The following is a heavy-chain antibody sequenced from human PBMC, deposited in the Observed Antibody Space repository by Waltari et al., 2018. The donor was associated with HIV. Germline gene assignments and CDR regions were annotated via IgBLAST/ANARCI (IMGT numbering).Heavy chain of an antibody. J-gene: IGHJ2*01. CDR2: IYYTGRA. CDR1: GGAVSRSSYL. V-gene: IGHV4-39*01. D-gene: IGHD1-26*01. CDR3: ARHALRVGAAYWNFDL. Sequence: LQLQESGPGPATPSEPLSAPSTFSGGAVSRSSYLWGWIRRPPGEGLEGVGRIYYTGRAYYNPSLKSRVTISVDTSKNHFSLKVTSVTAADTAVYYCARHALRVGAAYWNFDLWGRGTLVTVSS.